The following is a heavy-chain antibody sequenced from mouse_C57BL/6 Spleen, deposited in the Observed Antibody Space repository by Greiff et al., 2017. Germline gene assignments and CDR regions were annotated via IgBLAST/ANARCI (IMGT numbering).Heavy chain of an antibody. CDR3: ARDVDPYAMDN. CDR2: ISDGGSYT. Sequence: EVQLVESGGGLVKPGGSLKLSCAASGFTFSSDAMSWVRQTPENRLEWVATISDGGSYTYYPANVKGRFTISRDNTKNNLYLKMGHLKTEDTAMYYCARDVDPYAMDNWGQGTSVTVSS. V-gene: IGHV5-4*01. J-gene: IGHJ4*01. CDR1: GFTFSSDA.